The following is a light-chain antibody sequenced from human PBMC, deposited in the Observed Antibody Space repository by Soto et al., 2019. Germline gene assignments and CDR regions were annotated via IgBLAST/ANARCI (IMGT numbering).Light chain of an antibody. CDR1: QSVSSNY. V-gene: IGKV3-20*01. J-gene: IGKJ2*01. CDR2: GAS. CDR3: QQYGTSPQT. Sequence: EIVLTQSPGTLSLSPGQRATLSCRASQSVSSNYLAWYQQKPGQAPRLLIHGASSRATAIPDRFSGSGSGTDFTLTISRLEPEDFAMYYRQQYGTSPQTFGQGTKVDIK.